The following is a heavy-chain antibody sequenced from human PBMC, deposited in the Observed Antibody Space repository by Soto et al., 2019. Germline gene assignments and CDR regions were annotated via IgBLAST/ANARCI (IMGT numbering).Heavy chain of an antibody. D-gene: IGHD5-12*01. CDR1: GYSISSGYH. V-gene: IGHV4-38-2*01. Sequence: SETLYLTCDVSGYSISSGYHWGWNRQPPGKGLEWIGSIYHSGTSYYNPSLMSRVSISVDTSKNQFSLKLSSVTAADTAVYYCARVGQKTRYSGYVEWFDPWGQGTLVTVSS. CDR3: ARVGQKTRYSGYVEWFDP. J-gene: IGHJ5*02. CDR2: IYHSGTS.